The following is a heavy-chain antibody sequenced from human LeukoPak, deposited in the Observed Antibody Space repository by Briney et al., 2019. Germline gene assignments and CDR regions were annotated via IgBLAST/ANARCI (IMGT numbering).Heavy chain of an antibody. CDR1: GFTFSSYW. V-gene: IGHV3-7*01. CDR3: ARSSYPYYFDY. J-gene: IGHJ4*02. CDR2: IKQDGSEK. Sequence: PGGSLRLSCAASGFTFSSYWMTWVRQAPGKGLEWVANIKQDGSEKYYVDSVKGRFTIFRDNAKNSLYLQMNSLRAEDTAVYYCARSSYPYYFDYWGQGTLVPVSS. D-gene: IGHD6-19*01.